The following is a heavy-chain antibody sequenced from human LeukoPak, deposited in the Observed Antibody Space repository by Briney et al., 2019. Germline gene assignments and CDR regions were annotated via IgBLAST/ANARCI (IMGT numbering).Heavy chain of an antibody. CDR2: IGRDSTYE. J-gene: IGHJ4*02. D-gene: IGHD1-26*01. V-gene: IGHV3-21*01. Sequence: PGGSLRLSCVASGFTFRSYSMHWVRQAPGKGLEWVSSIGRDSTYEYSPDSVKGRFTISRDDAKNSLYLQMNSLRVEDTAVYYCATGEGGSYPRLYFDDWGQGTLVTVSS. CDR1: GFTFRSYS. CDR3: ATGEGGSYPRLYFDD.